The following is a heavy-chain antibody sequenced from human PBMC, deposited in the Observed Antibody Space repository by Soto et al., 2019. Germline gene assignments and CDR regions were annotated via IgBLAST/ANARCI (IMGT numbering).Heavy chain of an antibody. CDR3: AKGFRYQPLLFWSC. D-gene: IGHD2-21*02. J-gene: IGHJ4*02. Sequence: EVQLLESGGGLVQPGGSLRLSCAASGFTFSSYSMSWVLQAPGKGLECVSAISGSGGSTYYADSVKGRFTISRDNSKNTLYLQMNSLRAEETSVYYCAKGFRYQPLLFWSCWGQGPLVTVSS. V-gene: IGHV3-23*01. CDR1: GFTFSSYS. CDR2: ISGSGGST.